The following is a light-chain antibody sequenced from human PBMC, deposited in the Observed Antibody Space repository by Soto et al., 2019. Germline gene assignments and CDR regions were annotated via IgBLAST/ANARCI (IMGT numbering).Light chain of an antibody. CDR1: QSISSY. J-gene: IGKJ3*01. CDR2: AAS. Sequence: DIQMPQSPSSLSASVGDRVTITCRASQSISSYLNWYQQKPGKAPKLLIYAASSLQSGVPSRFSCSGSGTDFTLTISSLQPEDFATYYCEQSYSTLTFGPGTKVDIK. V-gene: IGKV1-39*01. CDR3: EQSYSTLT.